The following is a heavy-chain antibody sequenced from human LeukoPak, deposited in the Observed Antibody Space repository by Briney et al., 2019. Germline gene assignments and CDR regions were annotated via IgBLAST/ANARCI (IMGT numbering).Heavy chain of an antibody. D-gene: IGHD2-2*01. V-gene: IGHV4-59*12. CDR2: IYHSGST. CDR3: ARVGASGLVVVPAAMGWFDP. CDR1: GDSIIGYY. Sequence: SETLSLTCTVSGDSIIGYYWSWIRQPPGKGLEWIGYIYHSGSTYYNPSLKSRVTISVDRSKNQFSLKLSSVTAADTAVYYCARVGASGLVVVPAAMGWFDPWGQGTLVTVSS. J-gene: IGHJ5*02.